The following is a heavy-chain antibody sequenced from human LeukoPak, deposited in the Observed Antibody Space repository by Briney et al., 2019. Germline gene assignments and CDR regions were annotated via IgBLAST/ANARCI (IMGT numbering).Heavy chain of an antibody. Sequence: SVKVSCKASGGTFSSYAISRVRQAPGQGLEWMGGIIPIFGTANYAQKFQGRVTITADKSTSTAYMELSSLRSEDTAVYYCAREYLRDYYDSSGYGEGFDYWGQGTLVTVSS. CDR3: AREYLRDYYDSSGYGEGFDY. CDR2: IIPIFGTA. D-gene: IGHD3-22*01. CDR1: GGTFSSYA. V-gene: IGHV1-69*06. J-gene: IGHJ4*02.